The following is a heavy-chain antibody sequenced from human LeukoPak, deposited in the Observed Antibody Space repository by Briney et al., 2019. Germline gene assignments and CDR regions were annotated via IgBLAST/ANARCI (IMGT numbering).Heavy chain of an antibody. CDR1: GFTFSSYA. D-gene: IGHD6-13*01. V-gene: IGHV3-23*01. CDR3: AKGGAAAGTGYYYYYYMDV. Sequence: PGRSLRLSCAASGFTFSSYAMSWVRQAPGKGLEWVSAISGSGGSTYCADSVKGRFTISRDISKNTLYLQMNSLRAEDTAVYYCAKGGAAAGTGYYYYYYMDVWGKGTTVTVSS. J-gene: IGHJ6*03. CDR2: ISGSGGST.